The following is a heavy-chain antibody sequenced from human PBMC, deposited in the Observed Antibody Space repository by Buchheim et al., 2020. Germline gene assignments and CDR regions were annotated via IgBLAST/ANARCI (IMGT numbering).Heavy chain of an antibody. V-gene: IGHV3-23*01. J-gene: IGHJ6*02. CDR1: GFTFSSYA. CDR2: ISGSGGST. D-gene: IGHD3-10*01. Sequence: EVQLLESGGGLVQPGGSLRLSCAASGFTFSSYAMSWVRQAPGKGLEWVSAISGSGGSTYYADSVKGRFTISRDNSKNTPYLQMNSLRAEDTAVYYCAKDVLGDPGGWYYYYGMDVWGQGTT. CDR3: AKDVLGDPGGWYYYYGMDV.